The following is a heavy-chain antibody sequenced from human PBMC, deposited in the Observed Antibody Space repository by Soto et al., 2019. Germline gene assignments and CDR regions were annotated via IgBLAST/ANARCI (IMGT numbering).Heavy chain of an antibody. D-gene: IGHD6-13*01. J-gene: IGHJ6*03. Sequence: GGSLRLSCAASGFTFSDYYMSWIRQAPGKGLEWVSYISSSGSTIYYADSVKGRFTISRDNAKNSLYLQMNSLRAEDTAVYYCARSRRGSWYELDYYYMDVWGKGTTVTVSS. V-gene: IGHV3-11*01. CDR1: GFTFSDYY. CDR2: ISSSGSTI. CDR3: ARSRRGSWYELDYYYMDV.